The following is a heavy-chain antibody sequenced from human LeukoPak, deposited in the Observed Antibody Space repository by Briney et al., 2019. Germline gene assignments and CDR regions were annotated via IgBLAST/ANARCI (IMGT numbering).Heavy chain of an antibody. Sequence: GGSLRLSCAASGFTFDDYAMHWVRQAPGKGLEWVSGISWNSGSIGYADSVKGRFTISRDNAKNSLYLQMNSLRVEDTAVYYCAKSLMAAAGTGAFDIWGQGTLVTVSS. V-gene: IGHV3-9*01. CDR1: GFTFDDYA. D-gene: IGHD6-13*01. CDR3: AKSLMAAAGTGAFDI. CDR2: ISWNSGSI. J-gene: IGHJ3*02.